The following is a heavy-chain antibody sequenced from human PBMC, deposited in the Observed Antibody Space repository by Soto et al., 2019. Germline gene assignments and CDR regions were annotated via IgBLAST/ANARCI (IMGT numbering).Heavy chain of an antibody. Sequence: EVQLVESGGGLVQPGGSLRLSCAASGFTFSSYSMNWVRQAPGKGLEWVSYISSSSSTIYYADSVKGRFTISRDNAKNSLYLQMNSLRGEDTAVYYCARGDGIAARPFDYWGQGTLVTVSS. D-gene: IGHD6-6*01. CDR2: ISSSSSTI. CDR3: ARGDGIAARPFDY. V-gene: IGHV3-48*01. J-gene: IGHJ4*02. CDR1: GFTFSSYS.